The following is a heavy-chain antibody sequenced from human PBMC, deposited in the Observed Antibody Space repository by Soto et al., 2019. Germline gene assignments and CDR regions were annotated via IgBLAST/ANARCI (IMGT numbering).Heavy chain of an antibody. D-gene: IGHD5-18*01. V-gene: IGHV4-30-4*01. J-gene: IGHJ4*02. CDR3: ARGPRVDTAMVDY. Sequence: QVQLQESGPGLVKPSQTLSLTCTVSGGSISSGDYYWSWIRQPPGKGLEWIGYIYYSGSTYYNPSLKSRVTRSVDTSKNQFSRKLSSVTAADTAVYYCARGPRVDTAMVDYWGQGTLVTVSS. CDR1: GGSISSGDYY. CDR2: IYYSGST.